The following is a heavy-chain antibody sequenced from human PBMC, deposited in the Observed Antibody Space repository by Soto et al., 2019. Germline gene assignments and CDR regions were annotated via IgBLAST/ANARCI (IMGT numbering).Heavy chain of an antibody. D-gene: IGHD3-10*01. Sequence: QEQLQQWGAGLLKPSETLSLTCVVYGGSFSGYYWSWIRQPPGKGLEWIGEINHSGNTNYNPSLQSRVTISIDTSQNQFSLKLNSVTAADTAVYYCARRPAVPLPWYFIDSWGQGTLVAVSS. CDR3: ARRPAVPLPWYFIDS. CDR1: GGSFSGYY. V-gene: IGHV4-34*01. J-gene: IGHJ4*02. CDR2: INHSGNT.